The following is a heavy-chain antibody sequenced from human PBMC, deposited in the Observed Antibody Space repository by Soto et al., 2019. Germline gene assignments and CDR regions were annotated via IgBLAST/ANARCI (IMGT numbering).Heavy chain of an antibody. J-gene: IGHJ6*02. Sequence: QVQLQESGPGLVKPSETLSLTCTVSGGSVSSGSYYWSWIRQPPGKGLEWIGYIYYSGSTNYNPSLKSRVTISVDTSKNQFSLKLSSVTAADTAVYYCARDQVTIFGVVIIPMGGMDVWGQGTTVTVSS. CDR3: ARDQVTIFGVVIIPMGGMDV. CDR1: GGSVSSGSYY. D-gene: IGHD3-3*01. V-gene: IGHV4-61*01. CDR2: IYYSGST.